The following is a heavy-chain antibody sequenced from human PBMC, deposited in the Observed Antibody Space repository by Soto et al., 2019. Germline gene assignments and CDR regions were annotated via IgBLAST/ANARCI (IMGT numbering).Heavy chain of an antibody. CDR2: IYHSGST. CDR3: ARVGYSSGWLPDY. D-gene: IGHD6-19*01. V-gene: IGHV4-30-2*01. Sequence: PSETLSLTCTVSGGSISSGGYSWSWIRQPPGKGLEWIGYIYHSGSTYYNPSLKSRVTISVDRSKNQFSLKLSSVTAAGTAVYYCARVGYSSGWLPDYRGQGTLVTVSS. J-gene: IGHJ4*02. CDR1: GGSISSGGYS.